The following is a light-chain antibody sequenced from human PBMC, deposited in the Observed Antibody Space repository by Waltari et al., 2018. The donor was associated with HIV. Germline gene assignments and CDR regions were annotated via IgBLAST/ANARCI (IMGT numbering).Light chain of an antibody. Sequence: QSALTQPASVSGSPGQSLTISCSGSNRDIGAYNLVSWYQQFPGKAPKLILYETTRRPSGVSNRYSGSKSGYTASLTISALQADDEADYYCSSYARRGGLVFGGGTKVTVL. CDR3: SSYARRGGLV. CDR1: NRDIGAYNL. V-gene: IGLV2-23*01. CDR2: ETT. J-gene: IGLJ2*01.